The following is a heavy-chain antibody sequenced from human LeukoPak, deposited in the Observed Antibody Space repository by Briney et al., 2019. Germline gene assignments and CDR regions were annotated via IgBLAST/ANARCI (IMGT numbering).Heavy chain of an antibody. V-gene: IGHV1-18*01. CDR3: AKGESGRYYYYSDY. J-gene: IGHJ4*02. D-gene: IGHD1-26*01. CDR1: GCSFTSYG. Sequence: ASVKVSCKASGCSFTSYGINWVRQAPGQGLEWMGWISPYNANTNYAQKLQGRVTMTTDTSTNTAYMELRSLRSDDTAVYCCAKGESGRYYYYSDYWGQGTLVTVSS. CDR2: ISPYNANT.